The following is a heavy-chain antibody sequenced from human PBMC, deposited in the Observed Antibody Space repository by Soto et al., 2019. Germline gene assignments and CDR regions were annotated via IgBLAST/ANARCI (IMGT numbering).Heavy chain of an antibody. CDR3: TRRSYSGYDYEGEFDY. CDR1: GFRFGDFA. Sequence: EVQLVESGGGLVQPGRSLRLSCTASGFRFGDFAMSWIRQAPGKGLEWVGFIRSKVFGGTTDYAASVRGRFTISRDDSRSIAYLHMNSLKTEDTAVYYRTRRSYSGYDYEGEFDYWGQGTLVTVSS. D-gene: IGHD5-12*01. J-gene: IGHJ4*02. V-gene: IGHV3-49*03. CDR2: IRSKVFGGTT.